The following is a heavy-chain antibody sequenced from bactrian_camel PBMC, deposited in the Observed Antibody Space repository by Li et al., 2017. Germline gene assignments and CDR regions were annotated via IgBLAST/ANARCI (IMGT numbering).Heavy chain of an antibody. CDR3: VRDFLAD. Sequence: HVQLVESGGGLVQPGGSLTLSCAASGFTFSSYSMYWVRQAPGKGLEWVSFINFPNGEATYYADSVKGRFTISRDNTKNTMYLQMNSLKPEDTAVYYCVRDFLADWGQGTQVTVS. D-gene: IGHD7*01. CDR1: GFTFSSYS. CDR2: INFPNGEAT. V-gene: IGHV3S1*01. J-gene: IGHJ4*01.